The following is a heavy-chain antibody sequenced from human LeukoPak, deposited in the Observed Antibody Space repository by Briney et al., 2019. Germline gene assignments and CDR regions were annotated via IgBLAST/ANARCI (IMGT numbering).Heavy chain of an antibody. V-gene: IGHV3-20*04. J-gene: IGHJ4*02. CDR2: ITWNAGST. CDR3: ARGYCSGGSCFYFDY. Sequence: GGSLRLSCAASGFTFDDYGMSWVRQAPGKGLEWVSGITWNAGSTGYADSVKGRFTISRDNAKNSLYLQMNSLRTEDTALYYCARGYCSGGSCFYFDYWAREPWPPSPQ. CDR1: GFTFDDYG. D-gene: IGHD2-15*01.